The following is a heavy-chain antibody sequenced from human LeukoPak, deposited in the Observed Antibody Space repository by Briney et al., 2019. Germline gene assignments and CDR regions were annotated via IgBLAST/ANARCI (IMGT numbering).Heavy chain of an antibody. Sequence: SQTLFLTCAVSGGSISSGGYSWSWIRQPPGKGLEWIGYIYHSGSTYYNPSLKSRVTISVDRSKNQFSLKLSSVTAADTAVYYCARDQVVATMGGSYYYYGMDVWGQGTTVTVSS. D-gene: IGHD5-12*01. CDR1: GGSISSGGYS. J-gene: IGHJ6*02. CDR2: IYHSGST. CDR3: ARDQVVATMGGSYYYYGMDV. V-gene: IGHV4-30-2*01.